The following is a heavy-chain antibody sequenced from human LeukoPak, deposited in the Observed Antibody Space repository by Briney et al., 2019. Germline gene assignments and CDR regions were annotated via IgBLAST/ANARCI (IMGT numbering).Heavy chain of an antibody. CDR2: TYYRSKWYN. V-gene: IGHV6-1*01. D-gene: IGHD6-13*01. Sequence: SQTLSLTCAISGDSVSSNSAAWNWIRQSPSRGLEWLGRTYYRSKWYNDYAVSVKSRITINPDTSKNQFSLQLNSVTPEDTAVYYCARATISYSSSPPSPIFDYWGQGTLVTVSS. CDR1: GDSVSSNSAA. CDR3: ARATISYSSSPPSPIFDY. J-gene: IGHJ4*02.